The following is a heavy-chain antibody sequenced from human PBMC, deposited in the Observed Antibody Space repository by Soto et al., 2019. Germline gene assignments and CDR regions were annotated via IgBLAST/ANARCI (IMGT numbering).Heavy chain of an antibody. CDR3: ARHSWSEASDI. CDR1: GYTFTSYY. CDR2: ISAYNGNT. D-gene: IGHD6-13*01. Sequence: ASVKVSCKASGYTFTSYYMHWVRQAPGQGLEWMGWISAYNGNTNYAQKLQGRVTMTTDTSTSTAYMELRSLRSDDTAVYYCARHSWSEASDIWGQGTMVTVSS. J-gene: IGHJ3*02. V-gene: IGHV1-18*04.